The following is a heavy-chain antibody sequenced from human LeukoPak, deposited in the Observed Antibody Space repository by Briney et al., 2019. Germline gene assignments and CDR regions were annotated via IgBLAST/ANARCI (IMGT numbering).Heavy chain of an antibody. D-gene: IGHD3-3*01. J-gene: IGHJ6*03. CDR2: IIPIFGTA. CDR1: GGTFSSYA. CDR3: ARDYYDFWSGSGRNGNDYYYYYMDV. V-gene: IGHV1-69*01. Sequence: SVKVSCKASGGTFSSYAISWVRQAPGQGLEWMGGIIPIFGTANYAQKFQCRVTITADESTSTAYMELSSLRSEDTAVDYCARDYYDFWSGSGRNGNDYYYYYMDVWGKGTTVTVSS.